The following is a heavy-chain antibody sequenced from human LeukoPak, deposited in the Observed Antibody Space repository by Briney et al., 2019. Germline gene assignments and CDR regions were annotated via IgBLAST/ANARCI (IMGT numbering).Heavy chain of an antibody. CDR1: GYTFTGYG. J-gene: IGHJ4*02. D-gene: IGHD3-9*01. CDR3: ARDPGVSYDILTGYYYSGGGLFDY. Sequence: ASVKVSCKASGYTFTGYGISWVRQAPGQGLEWMGWISAYNGNTNYAQKLQGRVTMTTDTSTSTAYMELRSLRSDDTAVYYCARDPGVSYDILTGYYYSGGGLFDYWGQGTLVTVSS. V-gene: IGHV1-18*01. CDR2: ISAYNGNT.